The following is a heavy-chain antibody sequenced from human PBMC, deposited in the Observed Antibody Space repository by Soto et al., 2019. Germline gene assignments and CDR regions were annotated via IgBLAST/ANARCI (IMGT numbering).Heavy chain of an antibody. CDR3: ATRGGGIVVVVAAKDY. CDR1: GFTFSSYA. Sequence: EVQLLASGGGLVQPGGSLRLSCAASGFTFSSYAMSWVRQAPGKGLEWVSAISGSGGSTYYADSVKGRFTISRYNSKNTLSLQMTSLRAEDTAVYSCATRGGGIVVVVAAKDYWGKGTLFTVSS. D-gene: IGHD2-15*01. V-gene: IGHV3-23*01. CDR2: ISGSGGST. J-gene: IGHJ4*02.